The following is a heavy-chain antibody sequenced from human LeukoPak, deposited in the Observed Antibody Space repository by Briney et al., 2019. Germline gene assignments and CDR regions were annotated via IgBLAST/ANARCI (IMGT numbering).Heavy chain of an antibody. D-gene: IGHD3-22*01. CDR3: AKDLSSAITSALVLDV. CDR1: GFTFDDYA. Sequence: GGSLRLSCAASGFTFDDYAMHWVRQAPGKGLEWVSGISWDSGSVDSADSVKGRFTISRDNARNSLYLQMNSLRAEDTALYYCAKDLSSAITSALVLDVWGQGTTVTVS. J-gene: IGHJ6*02. V-gene: IGHV3-9*01. CDR2: ISWDSGSV.